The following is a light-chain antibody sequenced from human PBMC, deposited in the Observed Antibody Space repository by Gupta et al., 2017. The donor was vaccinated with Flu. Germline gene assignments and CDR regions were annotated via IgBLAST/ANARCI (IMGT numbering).Light chain of an antibody. V-gene: IGKV4-1*01. CDR3: QQYYSVPVA. CDR1: QSLFSSSNYNYH. CDR2: WAS. Sequence: SLGERATINCKSSQSLFSSSNYNYHLSWYQQKAVQPPKLLIYWASTRESGVPDRCSGSGSETDFTLTISSLQADDVAVYYWQQYYSVPVAFGQGTKLEIK. J-gene: IGKJ2*01.